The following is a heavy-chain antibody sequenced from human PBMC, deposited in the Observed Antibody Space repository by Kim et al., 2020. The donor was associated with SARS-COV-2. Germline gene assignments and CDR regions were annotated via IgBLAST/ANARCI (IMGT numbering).Heavy chain of an antibody. CDR2: ISAYNGNT. J-gene: IGHJ6*02. V-gene: IGHV1-18*01. CDR3: ARDSLRSGARGGYYYYYGMDV. D-gene: IGHD1-26*01. Sequence: ASVKVSCKASGYTFTSYGISWVRQAPGQGLEWMGWISAYNGNTNYAQKLQGRVTMTTDTSTSTAYMELRSLRSDDTAVYYCARDSLRSGARGGYYYYYGMDVWGQGTTVTVSS. CDR1: GYTFTSYG.